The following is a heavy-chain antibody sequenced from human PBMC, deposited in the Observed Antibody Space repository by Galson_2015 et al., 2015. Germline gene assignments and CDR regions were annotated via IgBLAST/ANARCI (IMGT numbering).Heavy chain of an antibody. CDR2: INAGNGNT. CDR1: GYTFTSYA. D-gene: IGHD5-12*01. CDR3: ARDLDLATLTKGGFQH. Sequence: SVKVSCKASGYTFTSYAMHWVRQAPGQRLEWMGWINAGNGNTKYSQKFQGRVTITRDTSASTAYMELSSLRSEDTAVYYCARDLDLATLTKGGFQHWGQGTLVTVSS. J-gene: IGHJ1*01. V-gene: IGHV1-3*01.